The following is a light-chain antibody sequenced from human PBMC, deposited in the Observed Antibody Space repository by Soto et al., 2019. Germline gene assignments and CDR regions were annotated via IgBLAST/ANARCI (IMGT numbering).Light chain of an antibody. CDR2: GAS. V-gene: IGKV3-15*01. CDR3: QQYYDWPPLT. J-gene: IGKJ4*01. CDR1: QSVSSN. Sequence: DIMMTQSPATLSVSPGERTTLSCRASQSVSSNLAWYQQKPGQGPRLLIYGASIRATGIPARFSGSGSGTEFTLTISSLQSEDFAVYYCQQYYDWPPLTFGGGTKVEMK.